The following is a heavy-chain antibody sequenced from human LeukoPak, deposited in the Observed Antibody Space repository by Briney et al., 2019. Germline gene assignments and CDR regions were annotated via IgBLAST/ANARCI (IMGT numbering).Heavy chain of an antibody. J-gene: IGHJ4*02. Sequence: SETLSLTCTVSGGSISSYYWSWIRQPPGKGLEWIGYIYTSGSTNYNPSLKSRVTISVDTSKNQFSLKLSSVTAADTAVYYCARRTKYSGYELDYWGQGTLVTVSS. CDR1: GGSISSYY. V-gene: IGHV4-4*09. CDR2: IYTSGST. CDR3: ARRTKYSGYELDY. D-gene: IGHD5-12*01.